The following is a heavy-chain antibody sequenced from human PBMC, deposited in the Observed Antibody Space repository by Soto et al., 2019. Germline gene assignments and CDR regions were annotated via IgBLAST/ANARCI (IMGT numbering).Heavy chain of an antibody. V-gene: IGHV3-23*01. J-gene: IGHJ2*01. CDR2: ISGSGGST. Sequence: GGSVRLSCAASGFTFSSYAMNWARQAPGKGLEWVSVISGSGGSTYYADSVKGRFTISRDNSKNTLYLQMNSLRAEDTAVYYCAKRTVGWYFDLWGRGTLVTVSS. D-gene: IGHD4-17*01. CDR3: AKRTVGWYFDL. CDR1: GFTFSSYA.